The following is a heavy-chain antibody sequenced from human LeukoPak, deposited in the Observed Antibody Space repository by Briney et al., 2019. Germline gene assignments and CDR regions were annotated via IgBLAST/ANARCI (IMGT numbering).Heavy chain of an antibody. Sequence: SETLSLTCAVYGGSFSGYYWSWIRQPPGKGLEWIGEINHSGSTNYNPSLKSRVTISVDTSKNQISPKLSSVTAADTAVYYCATGSGLPGADYWGQGTLVTVPS. V-gene: IGHV4-34*01. D-gene: IGHD3-10*01. CDR3: ATGSGLPGADY. J-gene: IGHJ4*02. CDR1: GGSFSGYY. CDR2: INHSGST.